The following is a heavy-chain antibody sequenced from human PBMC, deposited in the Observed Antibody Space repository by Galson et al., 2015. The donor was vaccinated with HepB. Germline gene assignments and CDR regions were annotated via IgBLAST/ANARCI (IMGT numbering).Heavy chain of an antibody. Sequence: SLRLSCAASGFTFSDYYMSWIRQAPGKGLEWVSYISSSGSTIYYADSVKGRFTISRDNAKNSLYLQMNSLRAEDTAVYYCTRADVDTAMVTGADYFDYWGQGTLVTVSS. CDR3: TRADVDTAMVTGADYFDY. V-gene: IGHV3-11*01. CDR2: ISSSGSTI. D-gene: IGHD5-18*01. CDR1: GFTFSDYY. J-gene: IGHJ4*02.